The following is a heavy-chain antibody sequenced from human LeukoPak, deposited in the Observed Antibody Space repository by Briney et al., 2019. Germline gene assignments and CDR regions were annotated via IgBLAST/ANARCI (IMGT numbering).Heavy chain of an antibody. CDR1: GGSFSGYY. J-gene: IGHJ6*02. Sequence: SDTVSLTCAVCGGSFSGYYWSWIRQPPGKGLEWIGEINHSGSTNYNPSLKSRVTISVDTSKNQFSLKLSSVTAADTAVYYCAILTGAAGYYGMDVWGQGATVAVSS. CDR2: INHSGST. D-gene: IGHD7-27*01. CDR3: AILTGAAGYYGMDV. V-gene: IGHV4-34*01.